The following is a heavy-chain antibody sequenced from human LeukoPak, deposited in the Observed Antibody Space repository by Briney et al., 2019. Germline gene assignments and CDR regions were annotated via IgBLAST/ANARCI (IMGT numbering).Heavy chain of an antibody. Sequence: SETLSLTCTVSGGSIISSSSSSYYWGWIRQPPGKGLEWVGGIYYSGSTYYSPSLKSRVTISIDTSKSQFSLRLNSVTAADTAVYYCVRTYSIGWSTGVFDIWGQGTMVTVSS. J-gene: IGHJ3*02. CDR1: GGSIISSSSSSYY. CDR2: IYYSGST. D-gene: IGHD6-19*01. CDR3: VRTYSIGWSTGVFDI. V-gene: IGHV4-39*01.